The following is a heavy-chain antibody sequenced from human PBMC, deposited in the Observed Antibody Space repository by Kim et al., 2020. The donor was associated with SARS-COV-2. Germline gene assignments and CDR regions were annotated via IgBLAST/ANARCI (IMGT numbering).Heavy chain of an antibody. CDR3: ARAMEKFFEC. J-gene: IGHJ4*02. V-gene: IGHV3-30*03. D-gene: IGHD3-3*01. Sequence: YADAVGGRFTISRDKSKNTVVLEMNSLRGEDTALYYGARAMEKFFECWGQGTLVTVSS.